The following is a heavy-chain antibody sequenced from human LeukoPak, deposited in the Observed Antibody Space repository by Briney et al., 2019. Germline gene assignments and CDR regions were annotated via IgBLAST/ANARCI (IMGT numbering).Heavy chain of an antibody. V-gene: IGHV3-30*04. Sequence: GGSLRLSCAASGFTFSSYAMHWVRQAPGKGLEWVAVISYDGNNKYYAGSVKGRFTISRDNSKNTLYLQMNSLRAEDTAVYYCAKEACSYYDFWGCYNMDVWGKGTTVTVSS. CDR2: ISYDGNNK. D-gene: IGHD3-3*01. CDR3: AKEACSYYDFWGCYNMDV. J-gene: IGHJ6*03. CDR1: GFTFSSYA.